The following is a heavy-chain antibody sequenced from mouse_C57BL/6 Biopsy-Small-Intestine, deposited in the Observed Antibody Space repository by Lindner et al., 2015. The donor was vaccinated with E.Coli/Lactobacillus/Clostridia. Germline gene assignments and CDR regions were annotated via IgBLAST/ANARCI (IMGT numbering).Heavy chain of an antibody. CDR1: GYTFTDYY. D-gene: IGHD2-13*01. J-gene: IGHJ3*01. V-gene: IGHV1-34*02. Sequence: VQLQESGPELVKPGDSVRMSCKASGYTFTDYYLDWVKQSHGKSLEWIGFINPNSGGANYNQKFRGKATLTVDKSSNTAYMEFHSLTSEDSAVFYCARGEDYGDFANWGQGTLVTVSA. CDR2: INPNSGGA. CDR3: ARGEDYGDFAN.